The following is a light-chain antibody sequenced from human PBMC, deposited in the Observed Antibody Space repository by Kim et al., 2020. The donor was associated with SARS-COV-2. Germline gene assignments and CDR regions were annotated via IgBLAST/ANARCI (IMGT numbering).Light chain of an antibody. Sequence: GKTARITCGENNIGSKSVHWYQQKPGQAPVLVIYYDSDRPSGIPERFSGSNSGNTATLTISRVEAGDEADYYCQVWDTSSDHPYVFGTGTKVTVL. J-gene: IGLJ1*01. V-gene: IGLV3-21*04. CDR3: QVWDTSSDHPYV. CDR1: NIGSKS. CDR2: YDS.